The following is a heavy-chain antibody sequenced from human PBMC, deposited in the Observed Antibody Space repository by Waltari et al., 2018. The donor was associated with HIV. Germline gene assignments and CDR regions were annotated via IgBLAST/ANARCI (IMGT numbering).Heavy chain of an antibody. CDR1: GFTFSSYG. CDR2: ISYDGSNK. CDR3: AKDGGGVIVIPSYIHY. V-gene: IGHV3-30*18. D-gene: IGHD3-16*02. J-gene: IGHJ4*02. Sequence: QVQLVESGGGVVQPGRSLRLSCAASGFTFSSYGMHWVRQAPGKGLEWVAVISYDGSNKYYADSVKGRFTISRDNSKNTLYLQMNSLRAEDTAVYYCAKDGGGVIVIPSYIHYWGQGTLVTVSS.